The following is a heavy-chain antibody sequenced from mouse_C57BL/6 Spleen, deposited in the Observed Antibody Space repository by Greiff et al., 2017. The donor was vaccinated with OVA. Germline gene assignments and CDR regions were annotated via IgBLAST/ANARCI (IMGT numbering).Heavy chain of an antibody. Sequence: VQLQQSGAELVRPGASVTLSCKASGYTFTDYEMHWVKQTPVHGLEWIGAIDPETGGTAYNQKFKGKAILTAYKSSSTAYMELRSLTSEDSAVYYCTRGGPGYGSSLDYRGQGTTLTVSS. V-gene: IGHV1-15*01. J-gene: IGHJ2*01. CDR3: TRGGPGYGSSLDY. CDR1: GYTFTDYE. CDR2: IDPETGGT. D-gene: IGHD1-1*01.